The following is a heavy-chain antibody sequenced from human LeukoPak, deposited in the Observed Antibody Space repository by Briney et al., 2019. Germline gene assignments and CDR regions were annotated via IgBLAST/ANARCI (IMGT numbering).Heavy chain of an antibody. CDR3: APRGDIEHSYGYGKWFDP. Sequence: PGGSLRLSCAASGFIFSSYAMSWIRQPPGKGLEWIGEINHSGSTNYNASLKSRVTISVDTSKNQFSLRLSSVTAADTAVYYCAPRGDIEHSYGYGKWFDPWGQGTRVTVSS. CDR1: GFIFSSYA. V-gene: IGHV4-34*08. CDR2: INHSGST. J-gene: IGHJ5*02. D-gene: IGHD5-18*01.